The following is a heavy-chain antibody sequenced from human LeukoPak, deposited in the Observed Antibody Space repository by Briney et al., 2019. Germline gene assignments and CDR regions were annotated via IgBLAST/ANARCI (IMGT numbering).Heavy chain of an antibody. Sequence: GGSLRLSCAASGFTFSSYAMSWVRQAPGKGLEWVSAISGSGGSTYYADSVKGRFTISRDNSKNTLYLQMNSLRAEDTAVYYSAKVVYISGCYAGYFDYWGQGTLVAVSS. CDR3: AKVVYISGCYAGYFDY. D-gene: IGHD6-19*01. J-gene: IGHJ4*02. CDR1: GFTFSSYA. CDR2: ISGSGGST. V-gene: IGHV3-23*01.